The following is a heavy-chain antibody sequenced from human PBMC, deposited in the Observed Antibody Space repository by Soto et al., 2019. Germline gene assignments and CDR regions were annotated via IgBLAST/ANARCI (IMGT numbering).Heavy chain of an antibody. CDR3: ARHGPYYSDSSGYDPFDY. CDR1: GGSLSSYY. J-gene: IGHJ4*02. CDR2: IYYSGST. D-gene: IGHD3-22*01. Sequence: SETLSLTCTVSGGSLSSYYWSWIRQPPGKGLEWIGYIYYSGSTNYNPSLKSRVTISVDTSKNQFSLKLSSVTAADTAVYYCARHGPYYSDSSGYDPFDYWGQGTLVTASS. V-gene: IGHV4-59*08.